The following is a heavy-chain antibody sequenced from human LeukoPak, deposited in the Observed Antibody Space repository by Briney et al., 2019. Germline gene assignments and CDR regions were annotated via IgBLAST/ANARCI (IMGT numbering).Heavy chain of an antibody. V-gene: IGHV4-59*12. CDR1: GGSISNYY. Sequence: SETLSLTCTVSGGSISNYYWSWVRQPPGKGLEWIGYIYYSGSTKYNPSLKSRGTISVDTSKNQFSLKLSSVTAADTAVYYCARGITIFGVVRYYYYMDVWGKGTTVTVSS. CDR3: ARGITIFGVVRYYYYMDV. CDR2: IYYSGST. J-gene: IGHJ6*03. D-gene: IGHD3-3*01.